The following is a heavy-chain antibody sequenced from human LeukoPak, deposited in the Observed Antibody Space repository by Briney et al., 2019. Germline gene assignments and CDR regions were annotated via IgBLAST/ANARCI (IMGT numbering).Heavy chain of an antibody. CDR2: IYYSGST. J-gene: IGHJ5*02. D-gene: IGHD3-3*01. CDR1: GGSISSGDYY. Sequence: PSQTLSLTCTVSGGSISSGDYYWSWIRQPPGKGLEWIGYIYYSGSTYYSPSLKSRVTISVDTSKNQFSLKLSSVTAADTAVYYCARVRTYYDFWSGYSHNWFDPWGQGTLVTVSS. V-gene: IGHV4-30-4*01. CDR3: ARVRTYYDFWSGYSHNWFDP.